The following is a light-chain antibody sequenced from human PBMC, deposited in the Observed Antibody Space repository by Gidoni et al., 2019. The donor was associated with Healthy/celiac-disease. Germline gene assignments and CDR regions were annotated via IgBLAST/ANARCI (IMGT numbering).Light chain of an antibody. CDR1: QSLMHSNGYND. V-gene: IGKV2-28*01. CDR2: LGS. CDR3: MQALQTPELT. J-gene: IGKJ4*01. Sequence: DIVMTQSPLSLPVTPGEPASISCRSSQSLMHSNGYNDLDWYLQKPGQSPQLLIYLGSNRASGVPDRFSCSVSVTDFTLKISRVEAEDVGVYYCMQALQTPELTFGGGTKVEIK.